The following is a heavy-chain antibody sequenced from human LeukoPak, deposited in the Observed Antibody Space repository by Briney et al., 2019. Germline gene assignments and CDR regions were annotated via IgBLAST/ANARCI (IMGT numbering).Heavy chain of an antibody. D-gene: IGHD2-15*01. CDR3: ATDHCSGGSCYSGFFY. J-gene: IGHJ4*02. CDR1: GFTFSSYA. V-gene: IGHV3-23*01. Sequence: GGSLRLSCAASGFTFSSYAVSWVRQAPGKGLEWVSAISGSGGSTYYADSVKGRFTISRDNSKSTLYLQMNSLRAEDTAVYYCATDHCSGGSCYSGFFYWGQRTMVTVSS. CDR2: ISGSGGST.